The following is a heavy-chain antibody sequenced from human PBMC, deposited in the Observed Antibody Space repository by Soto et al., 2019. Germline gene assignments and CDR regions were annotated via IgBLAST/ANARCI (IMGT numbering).Heavy chain of an antibody. V-gene: IGHV4-30-4*02. D-gene: IGHD4-17*01. J-gene: IGHJ3*02. CDR1: GGSISSGDYY. CDR3: ARVRLFGYGDSITNAFDI. Sequence: PSETLSLTCSVSGGSISSGDYYWSWIRQPPGEGLEWIGHIFYSGNTYYNQSLKSRLSISVDTSKNQFSLELSSVTAADTAVYYFARVRLFGYGDSITNAFDIWGQGTMVTVSS. CDR2: IFYSGNT.